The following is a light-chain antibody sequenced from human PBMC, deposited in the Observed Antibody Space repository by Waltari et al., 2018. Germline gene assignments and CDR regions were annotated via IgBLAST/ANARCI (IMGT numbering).Light chain of an antibody. CDR1: SSSVGGYDY. CDR2: DVT. Sequence: QSALTQPASVSGSPGQSITIPCTGASSSVGGYDYVSWYQHHPGKAPKLMIYDVTKRPSGVSNRFSGSKSGNTASLTISGLQAEDEADYYCSSYTSSSTLVFGGGTKLTVL. CDR3: SSYTSSSTLV. V-gene: IGLV2-14*03. J-gene: IGLJ2*01.